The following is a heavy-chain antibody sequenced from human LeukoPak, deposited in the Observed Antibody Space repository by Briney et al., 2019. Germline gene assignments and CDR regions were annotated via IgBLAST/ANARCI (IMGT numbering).Heavy chain of an antibody. CDR1: GYSFTSYW. CDR3: ARQGCSSTSCYDY. V-gene: IGHV5-10-1*01. CDR2: IDPSDSYT. Sequence: GEPLKISCKGSGYSFTSYWIGWVRQMPGKGLEWMGRIDPSDSYTNYSPSFQGHVTISADKSISTAYLQWSSLKASDTAMYYCARQGCSSTSCYDYWGQGTLVTVSS. J-gene: IGHJ4*02. D-gene: IGHD2-2*01.